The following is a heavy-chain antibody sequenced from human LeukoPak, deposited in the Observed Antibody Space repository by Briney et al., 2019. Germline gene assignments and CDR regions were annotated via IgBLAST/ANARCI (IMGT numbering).Heavy chain of an antibody. Sequence: GGSLRLTCAASGFTFSSYWMHWVRQAPGKGLVWVSRINSDGSSTSYADSVKGRFTISRDNAKNTLYLQMNSLRAKDTAVYYCASLMITFGGVIVMGGWGQGTLVTVSS. CDR2: INSDGSST. J-gene: IGHJ4*02. D-gene: IGHD3-16*02. CDR3: ASLMITFGGVIVMGG. V-gene: IGHV3-74*01. CDR1: GFTFSSYW.